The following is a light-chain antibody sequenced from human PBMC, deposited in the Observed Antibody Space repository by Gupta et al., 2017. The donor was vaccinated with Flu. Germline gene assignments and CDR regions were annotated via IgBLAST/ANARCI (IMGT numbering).Light chain of an antibody. V-gene: IGKV1-39*01. CDR2: DAS. Sequence: PSSLSASVGDRVTITCRASQTITTFLNWYQHKPGKAPELLIYDASSLQSGVPSRFSGSGSGTDFTLTISSLHPEDVATYYCQQTYNSPRTFGPGTKVEV. CDR3: QQTYNSPRT. CDR1: QTITTF. J-gene: IGKJ1*01.